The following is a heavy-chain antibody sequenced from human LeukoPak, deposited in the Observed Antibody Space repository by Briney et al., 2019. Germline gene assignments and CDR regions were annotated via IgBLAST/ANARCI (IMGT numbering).Heavy chain of an antibody. CDR1: GDSVSSNSAA. V-gene: IGHV6-1*01. J-gene: IGHJ6*03. CDR3: ARAGSSSLGAYYYYYMDV. CDR2: TYYRSKWYN. D-gene: IGHD6-6*01. Sequence: SQTLSLTCAISGDSVSSNSAAWNWIRQSPSRGLEWLGRTYYRSKWYNDYAVSVKSRITINPDTSKNQFSLQLNSVTPEDTAVYYCARAGSSSLGAYYYYYMDVWGKGTTVTVSS.